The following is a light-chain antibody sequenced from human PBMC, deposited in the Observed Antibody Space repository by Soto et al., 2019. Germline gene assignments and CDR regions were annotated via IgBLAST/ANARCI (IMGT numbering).Light chain of an antibody. J-gene: IGLJ3*02. CDR2: DVS. CDR1: SSDVGGYNY. V-gene: IGLV2-11*01. CDR3: CSYAGSYTWV. Sequence: QSALTQPRSVSGSPGQSVTISCTGTSSDVGGYNYVSWYQQHPGKAPKLMIYDVSKRPSGVPDRFSGSKSDNTASLTISGLQAEDEAEYYCCSYAGSYTWVFGGGTKLTVL.